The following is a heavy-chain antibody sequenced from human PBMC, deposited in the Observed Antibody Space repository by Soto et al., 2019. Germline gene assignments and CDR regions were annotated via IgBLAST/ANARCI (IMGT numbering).Heavy chain of an antibody. CDR3: AKVAPVVATAILLYYFDY. Sequence: HPGGSLRLSCAASGLTFSSYAMSWVRQAPGKGLEWVSAISGSGGSTYYADSVKGRFTISRDNSKNTLYLQMNSLRAEDTAVYYCAKVAPVVATAILLYYFDYWGQGTLVTVSS. V-gene: IGHV3-23*01. CDR1: GLTFSSYA. D-gene: IGHD2-21*02. J-gene: IGHJ4*02. CDR2: ISGSGGST.